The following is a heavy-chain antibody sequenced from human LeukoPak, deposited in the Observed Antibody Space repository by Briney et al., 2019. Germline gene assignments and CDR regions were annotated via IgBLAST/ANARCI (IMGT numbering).Heavy chain of an antibody. D-gene: IGHD3-22*01. CDR1: GYTFTSYG. CDR2: ISAYNGNT. Sequence: RASVKVSCKASGYTFTSYGISWVRQAPGQGLEWMGWISAYNGNTNYAQKLQGRVTMTTDTSTSTAYMELRSLRSDDTAVYYCARDLMEGYYYDSRNDYWGQGTLVTVSS. J-gene: IGHJ4*02. CDR3: ARDLMEGYYYDSRNDY. V-gene: IGHV1-18*01.